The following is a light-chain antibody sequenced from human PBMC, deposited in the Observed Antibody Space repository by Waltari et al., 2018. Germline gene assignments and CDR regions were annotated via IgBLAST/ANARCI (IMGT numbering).Light chain of an antibody. Sequence: IQLTQSPSSLSASVGDRVPIPCRASQGISSYLAWYQQKPGKAPKLLIYAASTLQSGVPSRFSGSGSGTDFTLTISSLQPEDFATYYCQQLNSYSSLTFGGGTKVEIK. J-gene: IGKJ4*01. CDR3: QQLNSYSSLT. CDR1: QGISSY. V-gene: IGKV1-9*01. CDR2: AAS.